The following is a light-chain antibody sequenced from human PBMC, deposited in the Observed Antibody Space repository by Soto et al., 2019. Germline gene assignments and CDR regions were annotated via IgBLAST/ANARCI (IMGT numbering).Light chain of an antibody. CDR2: SAS. J-gene: IGKJ1*01. V-gene: IGKV3-15*01. CDR1: QSINRN. CDR3: HQYYNWPPYT. Sequence: EIVLTQSPATLSVSPGERATLSCRTSQSINRNLAWYQQKPGQAPRLLIYSASTRATAVPARFSGSGSGTEFTLTISSLQSEDFAVYVCHQYYNWPPYTFGLGTKVEFK.